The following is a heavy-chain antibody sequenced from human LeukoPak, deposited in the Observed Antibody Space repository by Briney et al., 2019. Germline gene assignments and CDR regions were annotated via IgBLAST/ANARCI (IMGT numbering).Heavy chain of an antibody. D-gene: IGHD2-2*02. CDR1: GGSFSSYY. CDR2: INHSGST. CDR3: ARVRVVVPAAIWGKIWFDP. J-gene: IGHJ5*02. V-gene: IGHV4-34*01. Sequence: SETLSLTCAVYGGSFSSYYWSWIRQPPGKGLEWIGEINHSGSTNYNPSLKSRVTISVDTSKNQFSLKLSSVTAADTAVYYCARVRVVVPAAIWGKIWFDPWGQGTLVTVSS.